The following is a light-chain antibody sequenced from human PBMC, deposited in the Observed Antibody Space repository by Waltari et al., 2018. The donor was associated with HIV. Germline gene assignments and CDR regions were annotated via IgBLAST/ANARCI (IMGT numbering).Light chain of an antibody. CDR3: QVWDRSYKEAV. J-gene: IGLJ2*01. CDR1: NIGRNS. V-gene: IGLV3-21*02. CDR2: DDV. Sequence: SYVLTQAPSVSVAPGQTATISCGNIGRNSVPRYRQKPGRAPLLVVLDDVDRSSGIPARFSGARSGERATLTIRGVEAGDEADYYCQVWDRSYKEAVFGGGT.